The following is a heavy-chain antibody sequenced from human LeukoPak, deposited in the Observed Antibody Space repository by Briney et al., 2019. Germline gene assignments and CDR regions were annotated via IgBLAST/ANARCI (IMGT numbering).Heavy chain of an antibody. Sequence: SETLSLTCTVSGGSISSYYWSWIRQPPGKGLEWIGYIYYSGSTNYNPSLKSRVTISVDTSKNQFSLKLSSVTAADTAVYYCARRRLLDAFGIWGQGTMVTVSS. CDR2: IYYSGST. D-gene: IGHD2-15*01. CDR3: ARRRLLDAFGI. CDR1: GGSISSYY. J-gene: IGHJ3*02. V-gene: IGHV4-59*01.